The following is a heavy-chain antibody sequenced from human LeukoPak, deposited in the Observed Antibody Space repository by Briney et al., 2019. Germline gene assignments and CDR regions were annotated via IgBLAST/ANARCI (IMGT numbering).Heavy chain of an antibody. CDR2: TNHRGSS. CDR1: GGSFSGHY. V-gene: IGHV4-34*01. Sequence: PSETLSLTCAVYGGSFSGHYWSWIRQPPGEGLEWIGKTNHRGSSNYNPSLKSRVTISVDTSKNHFSLKLSSVTAADTAVCYCARAVASTTTTHFDYWGQGTLVIVSS. D-gene: IGHD2-15*01. J-gene: IGHJ4*02. CDR3: ARAVASTTTTHFDY.